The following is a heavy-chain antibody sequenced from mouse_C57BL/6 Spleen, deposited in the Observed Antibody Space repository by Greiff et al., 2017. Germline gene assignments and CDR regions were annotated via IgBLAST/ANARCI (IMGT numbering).Heavy chain of an antibody. CDR3: ARSSSFYAMDY. J-gene: IGHJ4*01. CDR2: IDPSDSET. CDR1: GYTFTSYW. V-gene: IGHV1-52*01. Sequence: QVQLQQSGAELVRPGSSVKLSCKASGYTFTSYWMHWVKQRPIQGLEWIGNIDPSDSETHYNQKFKDKATLTVDKSSSTAYMQLSSLTSEDSAVYYCARSSSFYAMDYGGQGTSVTVSS.